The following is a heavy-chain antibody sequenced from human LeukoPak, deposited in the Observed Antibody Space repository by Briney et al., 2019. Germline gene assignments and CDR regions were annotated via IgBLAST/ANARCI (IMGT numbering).Heavy chain of an antibody. J-gene: IGHJ4*02. CDR3: ARASLSDYYFNY. CDR1: GYTFTSYY. V-gene: IGHV1-46*01. CDR2: INPSGGST. Sequence: ASVKVSCKASGYTFTSYYMHWVRQAPGQGLEWLGIINPSGGSTSYAQGFQGRLTMTRDTSTSTVYMELNSLRSEDTAVYFCARASLSDYYFNYWGQGTLVTVSS.